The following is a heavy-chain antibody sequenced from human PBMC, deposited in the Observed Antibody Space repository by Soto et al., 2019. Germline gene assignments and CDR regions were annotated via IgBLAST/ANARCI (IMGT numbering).Heavy chain of an antibody. D-gene: IGHD2-2*01. CDR1: GFTFSSYA. CDR2: VSVSGANT. V-gene: IGHV3-23*01. Sequence: GGSLRLSCAASGFTFSSYAMSWVRQAPGKGLEWVSTVSVSGANTYYADSVKGRFTISRDNSKNTFFLQMNSLRVEDTAVYYCAKVVPSDCSSITCRYFDYWGLGTLGTVS. J-gene: IGHJ4*02. CDR3: AKVVPSDCSSITCRYFDY.